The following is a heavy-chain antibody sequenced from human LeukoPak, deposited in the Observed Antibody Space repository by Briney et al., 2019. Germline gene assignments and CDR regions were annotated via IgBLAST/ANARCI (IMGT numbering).Heavy chain of an antibody. V-gene: IGHV3-23*01. J-gene: IGHJ4*02. CDR2: ISGSDGST. Sequence: PGGSLRLSCAASGFTFSSYAMSWVRQAPGKGLEWVSAISGSDGSTYYADSVKGRFTISRDNAKNSLYLQMNSLRAEDTAVYYCASGDSSGYYNYFDYWGQGTLVTVSS. CDR3: ASGDSSGYYNYFDY. D-gene: IGHD3-22*01. CDR1: GFTFSSYA.